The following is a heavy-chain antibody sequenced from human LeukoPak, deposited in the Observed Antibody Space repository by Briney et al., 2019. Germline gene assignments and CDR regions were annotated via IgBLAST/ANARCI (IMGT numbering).Heavy chain of an antibody. CDR1: GYIFTGYY. Sequence: ASVKVSCKASGYIFTGYYMHWVRQATGQGLEWMGWMDPNSGNTGYAQKFQGRVTITRNTSISTAYMELSSLRSEDTAVYYCAAGDVLSGSYSGGLDVWGKGTAVTVSS. V-gene: IGHV1-8*03. CDR3: AAGDVLSGSYSGGLDV. D-gene: IGHD1-26*01. J-gene: IGHJ6*04. CDR2: MDPNSGNT.